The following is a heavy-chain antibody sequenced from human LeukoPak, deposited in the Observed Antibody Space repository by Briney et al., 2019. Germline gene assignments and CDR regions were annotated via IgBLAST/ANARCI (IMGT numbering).Heavy chain of an antibody. CDR1: GYTFTSYG. CDR3: ARVLAAAGTNYFNY. D-gene: IGHD6-13*01. Sequence: GASVKVSCKASGYTFTSYGISWVRQAPGQGFEWMGWISANNGNTNYAQKLQGRVTMTTDTSTGTAYMELRSLRSDDTAVYYCARVLAAAGTNYFNYWGQGTLVTVSS. CDR2: ISANNGNT. V-gene: IGHV1-18*01. J-gene: IGHJ4*02.